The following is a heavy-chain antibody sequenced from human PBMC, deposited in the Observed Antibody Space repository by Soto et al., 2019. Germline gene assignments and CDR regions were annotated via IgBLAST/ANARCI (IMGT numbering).Heavy chain of an antibody. D-gene: IGHD2-2*01. CDR3: ARDQAIVVVPAAHPYYYYYGMDV. Sequence: ASVKVSCKASGYTFTSYGISWVRQAPGQGLEWMGWISAYNGNTNYAQKLQGRVTMTTGTSTSTAYMELRSLRSDDTAVYYCARDQAIVVVPAAHPYYYYYGMDVWGQGTTVTVSS. J-gene: IGHJ6*02. CDR1: GYTFTSYG. V-gene: IGHV1-18*04. CDR2: ISAYNGNT.